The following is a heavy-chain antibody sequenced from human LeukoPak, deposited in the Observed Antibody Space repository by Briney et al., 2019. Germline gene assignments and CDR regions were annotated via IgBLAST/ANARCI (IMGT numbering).Heavy chain of an antibody. D-gene: IGHD5-24*01. V-gene: IGHV4-59*01. CDR1: GGSLSSYY. CDR2: IYYSGST. CDR3: ARDLRGRDGYNKFDAFDI. Sequence: PSETLSLTCTVSGGSLSSYYWSWIRQPPGKGLEWIGYIYYSGSTNYNPSLKSRVTISVDTSKNQFSLKLSSVTAADTAVYYCARDLRGRDGYNKFDAFDIWGQGTMVTVSS. J-gene: IGHJ3*02.